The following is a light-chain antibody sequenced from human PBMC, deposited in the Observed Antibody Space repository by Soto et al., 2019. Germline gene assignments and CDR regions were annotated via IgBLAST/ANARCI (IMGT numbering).Light chain of an antibody. CDR3: QQYGSSPFT. V-gene: IGKV3-20*01. CDR2: GTS. Sequence: EIVLTQSPGTLSLSPGERATLSCRASQSVSSSYLAWYQQKPGQAPRLLIYGTSSRATGIPDRFSGSGSGTDFTLTISRLEPEDCVVYYCQQYGSSPFTFGPGTKVDIK. J-gene: IGKJ3*01. CDR1: QSVSSSY.